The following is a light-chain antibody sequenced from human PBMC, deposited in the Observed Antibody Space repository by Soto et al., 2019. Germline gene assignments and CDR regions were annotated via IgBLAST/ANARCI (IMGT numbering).Light chain of an antibody. V-gene: IGKV3-15*01. J-gene: IGKJ5*01. Sequence: EIVLTQSPATLSVSQGERATLSCRATETISTNLAWFQRKPGQPPRLLIYGSSTRATGVPDRFSGSGSGTEFTLIISSLQSEDVALYYCQQYSNWPPAITFGQGTRLEI. CDR2: GSS. CDR1: ETISTN. CDR3: QQYSNWPPAIT.